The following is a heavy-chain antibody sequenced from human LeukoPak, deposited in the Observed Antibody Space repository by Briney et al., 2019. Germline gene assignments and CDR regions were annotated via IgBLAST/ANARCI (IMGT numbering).Heavy chain of an antibody. CDR2: IYYSGST. CDR3: ASGTTGGYYYFDY. V-gene: IGHV4-59*12. D-gene: IGHD2/OR15-2a*01. Sequence: SETLSLTCTVSGGSISSYYWSWIRQPPGKGLEWIGYIYYSGSTNYNPSLKSRVTISVDTSKNQFSLKLSSVTAADTAVYYCASGTTGGYYYFDYWGQGTLVTVSS. CDR1: GGSISSYY. J-gene: IGHJ4*02.